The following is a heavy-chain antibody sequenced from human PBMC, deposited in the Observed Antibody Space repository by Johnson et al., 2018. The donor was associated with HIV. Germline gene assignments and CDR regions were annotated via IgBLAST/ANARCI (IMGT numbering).Heavy chain of an antibody. Sequence: MLLVESGGGVVQPGRSLRLSCAASGFTVRSNYMSWVRQAPGNGLEWVSVIYSGGSTYYADSVKGRFTISRDNSRDTLSLQMNSLRVEDTALYYCARDRLLWFRELWPHDAFDIWGQGTMVTVSS. CDR1: GFTVRSNY. V-gene: IGHV3-66*02. CDR2: IYSGGST. J-gene: IGHJ3*02. CDR3: ARDRLLWFRELWPHDAFDI. D-gene: IGHD3-10*01.